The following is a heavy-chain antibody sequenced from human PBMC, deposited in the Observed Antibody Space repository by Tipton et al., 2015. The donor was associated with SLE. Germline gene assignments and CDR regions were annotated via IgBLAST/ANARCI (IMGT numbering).Heavy chain of an antibody. J-gene: IGHJ3*02. CDR2: ISYSGST. Sequence: TLSLTCTVSGGSISSSSYYWGWIRQPPGKGLEWIGSISYSGSTYYNPSLKSRVTISVDTSKNQFSLKLSSVTAADTAVYYCARANSGSNDAFDIWGQGTMVTVSS. CDR1: GGSISSSSYY. CDR3: ARANSGSNDAFDI. V-gene: IGHV4-39*01. D-gene: IGHD1-26*01.